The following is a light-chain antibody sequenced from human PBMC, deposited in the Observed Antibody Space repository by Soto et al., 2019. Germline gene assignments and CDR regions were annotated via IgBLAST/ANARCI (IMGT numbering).Light chain of an antibody. CDR2: AAS. CDR3: HQYNTYSPERT. CDR1: QSISNY. J-gene: IGKJ1*01. V-gene: IGKV1-39*01. Sequence: DIQMTQSPSSLSASVGDRVTITCRASQSISNYLNWYQQKPGKAPKLLIYAASSLQSGVPSRFSGSGSGTEFTLTISSLQPDDFATYYCHQYNTYSPERTFGQVT.